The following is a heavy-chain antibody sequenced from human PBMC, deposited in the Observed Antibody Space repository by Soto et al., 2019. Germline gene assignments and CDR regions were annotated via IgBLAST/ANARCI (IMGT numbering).Heavy chain of an antibody. CDR3: AKGFIRDCGGDCTVDT. J-gene: IGHJ5*02. Sequence: GGSLRLSCAASGFTFSSYTMSWVRQAPGKGLEWVSGISATGGSTYYADSVKGRFTFSRDNSKNTLYLQMNSLRAEDTAVYYCAKGFIRDCGGDCTVDTWGQGTLVTVSS. CDR1: GFTFSSYT. D-gene: IGHD2-21*02. CDR2: ISATGGST. V-gene: IGHV3-23*01.